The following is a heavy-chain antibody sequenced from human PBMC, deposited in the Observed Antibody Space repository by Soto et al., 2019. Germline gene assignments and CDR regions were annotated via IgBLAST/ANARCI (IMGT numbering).Heavy chain of an antibody. V-gene: IGHV1-3*01. J-gene: IGHJ5*02. D-gene: IGHD6-13*01. CDR3: VRRHVSATGIDWFDP. Sequence: ASVKVSGKASGYTLTSYGIHWVRQAPGQRLEWMGWINAANGDTKYSPKFQGRVTITRDTSASTAYMELSSLRSEDTAVYYCVRRHVSATGIDWFDPWGQGTLVTVSS. CDR1: GYTLTSYG. CDR2: INAANGDT.